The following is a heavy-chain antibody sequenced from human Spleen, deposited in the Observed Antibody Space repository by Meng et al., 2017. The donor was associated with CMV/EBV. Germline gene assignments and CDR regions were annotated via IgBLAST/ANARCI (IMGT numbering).Heavy chain of an antibody. CDR3: ACGGYFGDY. CDR1: GYTFTGYY. Sequence: KVSCKASGYTFTGYYMHWVRQAPGQGLEWMGWINPNSGGTNYAQNLQDRVTMTTDTSTNTAYMELRRLRSDDTAVYYCACGGYFGDYWGQGTLVTVSS. V-gene: IGHV1-2*02. D-gene: IGHD5-12*01. CDR2: INPNSGGT. J-gene: IGHJ4*02.